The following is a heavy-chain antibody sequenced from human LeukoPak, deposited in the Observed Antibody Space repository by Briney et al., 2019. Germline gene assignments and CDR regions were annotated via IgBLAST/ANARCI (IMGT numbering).Heavy chain of an antibody. V-gene: IGHV3-23*01. CDR2: ISGRAGSI. CDR3: AKGLVGGWLNLDF. CDR1: GFTFSSYA. J-gene: IGHJ4*02. Sequence: PGGSLRLSCAASGFTFSSYAMSWVRQAPGKGLEWVSTISGRAGSIYYADSVKGRFAISRDNSKNTLYLQMNSLRVEDTAIYYCAKGLVGGWLNLDFWGQGTRVTVSS. D-gene: IGHD6-19*01.